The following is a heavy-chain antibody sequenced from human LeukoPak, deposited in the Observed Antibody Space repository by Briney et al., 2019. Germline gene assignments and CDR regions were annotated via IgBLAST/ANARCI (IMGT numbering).Heavy chain of an antibody. CDR1: GFSVSSNY. CDR2: TYSGGST. D-gene: IGHD3-16*01. CDR3: AREAYHYYGMDV. J-gene: IGHJ6*02. V-gene: IGHV3-66*01. Sequence: GGSLRLSCAASGFSVSSNYMSWVRRAPGKGLEWVSVTYSGGSTYYADSVKGRFTISRDSSKNTVYLQMNSLRAEDTAVYYCAREAYHYYGMDVWGQGTTVTVSS.